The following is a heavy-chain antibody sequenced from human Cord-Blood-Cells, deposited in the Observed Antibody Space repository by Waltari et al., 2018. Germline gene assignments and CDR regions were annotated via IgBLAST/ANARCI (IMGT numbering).Heavy chain of an antibody. CDR1: GFTFSSYE. V-gene: IGHV3-48*03. J-gene: IGHJ4*02. CDR2: ISSSGRTI. Sequence: EVQLVESGGGLVQPGGSLRLSCAASGFTFSSYEMNWVRQAPGKRLEWVSYISSSGRTIYYADAVKGRFTISRDNAKNSLYLQMNSLRAEDTAVYYCARDGVLLWFGELFDYWGQGTLVTVSS. D-gene: IGHD3-10*01. CDR3: ARDGVLLWFGELFDY.